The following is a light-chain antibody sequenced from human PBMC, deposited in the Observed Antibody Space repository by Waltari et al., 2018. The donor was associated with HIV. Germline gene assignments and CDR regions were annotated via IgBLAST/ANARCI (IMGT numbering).Light chain of an antibody. V-gene: IGLV1-40*01. Sequence: SGQRVTISCTGSSSNIGAGYDIHWYQQLPGTAPKLLIYASYNRPSGVPDRFSGSKSGTSASLAITGLQAEDEADYYCQTYDSSLSGPVFGGGTKLTVL. CDR2: ASY. CDR3: QTYDSSLSGPV. CDR1: SSNIGAGYD. J-gene: IGLJ2*01.